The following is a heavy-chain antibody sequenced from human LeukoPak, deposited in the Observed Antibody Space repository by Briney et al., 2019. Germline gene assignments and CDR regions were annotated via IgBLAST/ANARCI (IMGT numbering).Heavy chain of an antibody. CDR1: GGSISSYF. V-gene: IGHV4-59*01. CDR3: ARGAGNYYFYGMDV. CDR2: IYYSGST. J-gene: IGHJ6*02. Sequence: SETLTLTCTVSGGSISSYFWSWIRQPPGKGLEWIGHIYYSGSTNYNPSLKSRVTVSVDTSKNQFSLKLSSVTAADTAVYYCARGAGNYYFYGMDVWGQGTTVSVSS.